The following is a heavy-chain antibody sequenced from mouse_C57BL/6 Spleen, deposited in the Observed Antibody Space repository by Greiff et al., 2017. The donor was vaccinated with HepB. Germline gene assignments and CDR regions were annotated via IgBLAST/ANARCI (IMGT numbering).Heavy chain of an antibody. J-gene: IGHJ4*01. CDR3: ARKGRDSSGYDYAMDY. V-gene: IGHV1-69*01. Sequence: VQLQQPGAELVMPGASVKLSCKASGYTFTSYWMHWVKQRPGQGLEWIGEIDPSDSYTNYNQKFKGKSTLTVDKSSSTAYMQLSSLTSEDSAVYYCARKGRDSSGYDYAMDYWGQGTSVTVSS. CDR1: GYTFTSYW. D-gene: IGHD3-2*02. CDR2: IDPSDSYT.